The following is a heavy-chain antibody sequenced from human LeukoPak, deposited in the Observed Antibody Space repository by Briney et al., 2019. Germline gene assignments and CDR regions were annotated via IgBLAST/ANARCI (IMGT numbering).Heavy chain of an antibody. CDR2: ISGSGGRT. J-gene: IGHJ4*02. D-gene: IGHD3-10*01. V-gene: IGHV3-23*01. CDR1: GFTFSSYD. Sequence: HPGGSLRLSCAASGFTFSSYDMTWVRQPPGKGLEWVSAISGSGGRTYYTDSVKGRFTISRDNSKNTLYLQMNSPRAEDTAVSYCAKDFIHYGHPYYYWGQGTLVTVSS. CDR3: AKDFIHYGHPYYY.